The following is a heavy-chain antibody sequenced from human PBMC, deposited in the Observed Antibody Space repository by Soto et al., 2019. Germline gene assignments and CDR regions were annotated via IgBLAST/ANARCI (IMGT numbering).Heavy chain of an antibody. CDR2: IYYSGST. CDR1: GSSIGSYY. D-gene: IGHD5-18*01. CDR3: ARGRIQLWYPFDY. Sequence: SVTLSRTCTFTGSSIGSYYWSWIRQPPGKGLEWIGYIYYSGSTNYNPSLKSRVTISVDTSKNQFSLKLSSVTAADTAVYYCARGRIQLWYPFDYWGQGTLVTVS. V-gene: IGHV4-59*01. J-gene: IGHJ4*02.